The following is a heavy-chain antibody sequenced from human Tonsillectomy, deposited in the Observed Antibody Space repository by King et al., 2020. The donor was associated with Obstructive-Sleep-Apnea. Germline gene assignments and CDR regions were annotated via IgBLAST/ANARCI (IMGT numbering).Heavy chain of an antibody. CDR1: GFTFSSYW. V-gene: IGHV3-7*01. D-gene: IGHD3-10*01. Sequence: VQLVESGGGLVQPGGSLRLSCVASGFTFSSYWMSGVRQAPGKGREGVANIKQDGSGKFYVDSAKGRFTISRDNAKNSLYLQMNSLRAEDTAGYYCSSCGSGTYPRVDYWGQGALVTVSS. CDR2: IKQDGSGK. CDR3: SSCGSGTYPRVDY. J-gene: IGHJ4*02.